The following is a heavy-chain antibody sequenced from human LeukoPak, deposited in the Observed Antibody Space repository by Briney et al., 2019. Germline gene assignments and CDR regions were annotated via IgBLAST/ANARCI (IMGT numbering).Heavy chain of an antibody. D-gene: IGHD1-26*01. CDR1: GRSFSGNF. CDR2: ISHSGGT. J-gene: IGHJ4*02. V-gene: IGHV4-34*01. Sequence: SETMSLTCAVYGRSFSGNFWSYIRQPPGKGLEWLGVISHSGGTNYSPSLKSRVTISVDTSKNQFSLKLSSVTAADTAVYYCARALHGGSYFLDYWGQGSLVTVSS. CDR3: ARALHGGSYFLDY.